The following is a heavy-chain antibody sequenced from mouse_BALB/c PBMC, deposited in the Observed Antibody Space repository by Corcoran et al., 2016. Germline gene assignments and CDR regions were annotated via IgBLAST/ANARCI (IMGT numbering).Heavy chain of an antibody. CDR2: INTYTGEP. Sequence: QIQLVQSGPELKKPGETVKISCKASGYTFTNYGMNWVKQAPGKGLKWMGWINTYTGEPTYADAFKGRFAFSLETSASTAYLQINNLKNEDTATYFCASRNLRYAMDYWGQGTSVTVSS. J-gene: IGHJ4*01. D-gene: IGHD1-1*01. CDR3: ASRNLRYAMDY. CDR1: GYTFTNYG. V-gene: IGHV9-3-1*01.